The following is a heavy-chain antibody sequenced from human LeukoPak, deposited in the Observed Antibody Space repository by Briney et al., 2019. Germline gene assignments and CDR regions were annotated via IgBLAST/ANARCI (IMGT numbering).Heavy chain of an antibody. Sequence: GRSLRLSCAASGFTFSSYAMHWVRQAPGKGLEWVAVISYDGSNKYYADSVKGRFTISRDNSKNTLYLQMNSLRAEDTAVYYCASGYGYGYLVYWGQGTLVTVSS. J-gene: IGHJ4*02. V-gene: IGHV3-30*04. CDR3: ASGYGYGYLVY. CDR2: ISYDGSNK. CDR1: GFTFSSYA. D-gene: IGHD5-18*01.